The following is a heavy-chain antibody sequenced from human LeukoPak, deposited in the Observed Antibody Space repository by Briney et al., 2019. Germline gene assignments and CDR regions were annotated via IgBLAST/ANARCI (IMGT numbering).Heavy chain of an antibody. CDR1: GVPFSNYY. V-gene: IGHV4-34*01. Sequence: SETLSLTCAVSGVPFSNYYWSWVRQSPRQGQEWIGEINHSGYTNYNPSLKSRVTMSIDTSKNQFSLILTSVTAADAGVYYCTRAVAGHPDWGQGTLVTVSS. J-gene: IGHJ4*02. CDR3: TRAVAGHPD. CDR2: INHSGYT. D-gene: IGHD6-19*01.